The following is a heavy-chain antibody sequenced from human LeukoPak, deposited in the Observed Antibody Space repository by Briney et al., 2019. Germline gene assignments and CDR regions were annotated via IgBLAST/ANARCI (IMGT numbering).Heavy chain of an antibody. D-gene: IGHD5-18*01. CDR3: AKDSYSSSDTAMDR. J-gene: IGHJ4*02. V-gene: IGHV3-23*01. CDR1: GFTFNRYA. Sequence: GGSLRLSCAASGFTFNRYAMSWVRQAPGKGPEWVSAISGSGDSTYYADSVKGRFTISRDNSKNTLYLQMNSLRADDTAVYYCAKDSYSSSDTAMDRWGQGTLVIVSS. CDR2: ISGSGDST.